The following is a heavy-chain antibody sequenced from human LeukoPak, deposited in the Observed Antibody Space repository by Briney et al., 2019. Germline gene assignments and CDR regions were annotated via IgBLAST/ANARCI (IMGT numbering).Heavy chain of an antibody. Sequence: ASVKVSCKASGYTFTSYYMHWVRQAPGQGLEWMGIINPSGGSTSYAQKFQGRVTMTRDTSTSTVYMELSSLRSEDTAVYYCARANYYGSGSCVFYYGMDVWGQGTTVTVSS. CDR1: GYTFTSYY. V-gene: IGHV1-46*01. D-gene: IGHD3-10*01. CDR2: INPSGGST. CDR3: ARANYYGSGSCVFYYGMDV. J-gene: IGHJ6*02.